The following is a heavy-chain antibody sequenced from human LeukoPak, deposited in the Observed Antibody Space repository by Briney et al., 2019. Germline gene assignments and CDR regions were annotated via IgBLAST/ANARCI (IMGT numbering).Heavy chain of an antibody. Sequence: SETLSLTCTVSGGSISSYYWSWIRQPAGKGLEWIGRIYSSGSTYYNPSLKSRVTISVDTSKNQLSLKLSSVTAADTAVYYCARESVYYDFWSGYSDYWGQGTLVTVSS. CDR2: IYSSGST. D-gene: IGHD3-3*01. J-gene: IGHJ4*02. V-gene: IGHV4-4*07. CDR1: GGSISSYY. CDR3: ARESVYYDFWSGYSDY.